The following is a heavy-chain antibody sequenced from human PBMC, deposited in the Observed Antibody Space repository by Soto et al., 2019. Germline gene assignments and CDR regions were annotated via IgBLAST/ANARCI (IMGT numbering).Heavy chain of an antibody. CDR1: GYTFTSYG. V-gene: IGHV1-18*01. CDR3: ARDVATPDYDFWPNWFDP. CDR2: ISAYNGNT. Sequence: GASVKVSCKASGYTFTSYGISWVRQAPGQGLEWMGWISAYNGNTNYAQKLQGRVTMTTDTSTSTAYMELRSLRSDDTAVYYCARDVATPDYDFWPNWFDPWGQGTLVTVSS. J-gene: IGHJ5*02. D-gene: IGHD3-3*01.